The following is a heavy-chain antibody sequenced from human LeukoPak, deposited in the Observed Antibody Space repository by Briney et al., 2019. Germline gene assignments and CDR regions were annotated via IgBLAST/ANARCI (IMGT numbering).Heavy chain of an antibody. CDR1: GFTFSSHA. CDR2: ISYDGSNK. CDR3: ARGGSYLSAFDI. J-gene: IGHJ3*02. V-gene: IGHV3-30*14. Sequence: GRSLRLSCAASGFTFSSHAMHWVRQAPGKGLEWVAVISYDGSNKYYADSVKGRFTISRDNSKNTLYLQMNSLRAEDTAVYYCARGGSYLSAFDIWGQGTMVTVSS. D-gene: IGHD1-26*01.